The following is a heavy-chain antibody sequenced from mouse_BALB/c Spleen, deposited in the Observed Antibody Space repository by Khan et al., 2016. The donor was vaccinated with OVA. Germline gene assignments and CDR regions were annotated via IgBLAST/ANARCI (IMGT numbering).Heavy chain of an antibody. CDR1: GYTFTDYY. V-gene: IGHV1-77*01. Sequence: QVQLKQSGAELARPGASVKLSCKASGYTFTDYYINWVKQRTGQGLEWIGEISPGSGDTYYNEKFKGKATLTADKSSSTVYMQLSSLTAEASAVXSCARRNYFGYTFAYWGQGTLVTVSA. CDR2: ISPGSGDT. CDR3: ARRNYFGYTFAY. D-gene: IGHD1-2*01. J-gene: IGHJ3*01.